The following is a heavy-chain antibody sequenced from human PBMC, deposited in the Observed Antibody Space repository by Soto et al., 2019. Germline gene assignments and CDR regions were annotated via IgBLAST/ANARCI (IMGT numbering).Heavy chain of an antibody. D-gene: IGHD6-19*01. CDR2: IVVGSGNT. CDR3: AASLWRGQKSSGVRAGDDY. J-gene: IGHJ4*02. Sequence: SVKVSCKASGFTFTSSAMQWVRQARGQRLEWIGWIVVGSGNTNYAQKFQERVTITRDMSTSTAYMELSSLRSEDTAVYYCAASLWRGQKSSGVRAGDDYWGQGTLVTVSS. CDR1: GFTFTSSA. V-gene: IGHV1-58*02.